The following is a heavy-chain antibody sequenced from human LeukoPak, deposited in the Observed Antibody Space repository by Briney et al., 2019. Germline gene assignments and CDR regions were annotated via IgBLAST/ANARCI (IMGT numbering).Heavy chain of an antibody. CDR2: ISYDGSNK. CDR3: ARGRSGRSGSYSGGFDY. J-gene: IGHJ4*02. CDR1: GFTFRSYA. V-gene: IGHV3-30-3*01. D-gene: IGHD1-26*01. Sequence: GRSLRLSCAASGFTFRSYAMHWVRQAPGKGLEWVAVISYDGSNKYYADSVKGRFTISRDNSKNTLYLQMNSLRAEDTAVYYCARGRSGRSGSYSGGFDYWGQGTLVTVSS.